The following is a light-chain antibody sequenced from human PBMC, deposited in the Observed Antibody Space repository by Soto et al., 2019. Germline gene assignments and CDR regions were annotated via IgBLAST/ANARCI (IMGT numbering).Light chain of an antibody. CDR2: EVT. Sequence: QSALTQPASVSGSLGQSITISCTGTNNDVGGYDFVSWYQQHPGKAPRLMIYEVTKRPSGVPDRFSGSKSGNTASLTVSGLQAEDEAEYYCSSFAGSNNYVFGTGTKLTVL. J-gene: IGLJ1*01. CDR1: NNDVGGYDF. CDR3: SSFAGSNNYV. V-gene: IGLV2-8*01.